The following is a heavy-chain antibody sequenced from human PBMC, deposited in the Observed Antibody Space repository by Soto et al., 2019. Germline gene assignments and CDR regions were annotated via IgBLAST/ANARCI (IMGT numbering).Heavy chain of an antibody. V-gene: IGHV3-7*01. CDR2: IKQDGSEK. CDR1: GFTFSSYW. J-gene: IGHJ4*02. D-gene: IGHD1-26*01. CDR3: GKGETYGLDYFDY. Sequence: PGGSLRLSCAVSGFTFSSYWMSWVRQAPGKGLEWVANIKQDGSEKHYVDSVKGRFTISRDNAKNSLYLQMNSLRAEDTAVYYCGKGETYGLDYFDYWGKGTLVTVSS.